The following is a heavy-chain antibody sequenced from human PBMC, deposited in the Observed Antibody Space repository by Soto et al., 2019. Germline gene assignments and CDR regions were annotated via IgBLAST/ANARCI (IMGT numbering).Heavy chain of an antibody. CDR3: ARVVGALGHWFDP. V-gene: IGHV1-18*01. D-gene: IGHD1-26*01. Sequence: QVQLVQSGAEVKKPGASVKVSCKASGYTFTSYGLSWVRQAPGQGLEWMGRVSAYNYNTNYAQKLQGRVTMTTDTSTSTDYMALRSLRSDDTAVYYCARVVGALGHWFDPWGQGTLVTVSS. CDR1: GYTFTSYG. J-gene: IGHJ5*02. CDR2: VSAYNYNT.